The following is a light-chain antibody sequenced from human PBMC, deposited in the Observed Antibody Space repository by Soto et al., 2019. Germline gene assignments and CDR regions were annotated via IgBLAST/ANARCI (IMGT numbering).Light chain of an antibody. CDR3: QQRSNWSFT. Sequence: EIVLTQSPATLSLSPGERATLSCRASPSVSSYLAWYQQKPGQAPRLLIYDASNRATGIPARFSGSGSGTDFPLTISSLDPEDFAFYYCQQRSNWSFTFGPGTKVDIK. CDR2: DAS. V-gene: IGKV3-11*01. CDR1: PSVSSY. J-gene: IGKJ3*01.